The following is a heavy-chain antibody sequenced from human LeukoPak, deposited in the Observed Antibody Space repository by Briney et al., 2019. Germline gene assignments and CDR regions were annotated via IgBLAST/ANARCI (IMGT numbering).Heavy chain of an antibody. D-gene: IGHD3-3*01. CDR2: VSPDGSST. V-gene: IGHV3-74*01. Sequence: GGSLRLSCAASGFTFSSYSMHWVRQAPGKGLVWVSRVSPDGSSTSYADSVKGRFTTSRDNAKNTLYLQMNSLRAEDTAVYYCARATIFGVISPYWFDPWGLGTLVTVSS. CDR1: GFTFSSYS. J-gene: IGHJ5*02. CDR3: ARATIFGVISPYWFDP.